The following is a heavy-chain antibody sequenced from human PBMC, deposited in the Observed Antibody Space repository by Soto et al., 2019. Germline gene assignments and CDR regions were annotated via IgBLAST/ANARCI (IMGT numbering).Heavy chain of an antibody. CDR1: GFTFSSYG. CDR3: ARYRYSGSYYDY. D-gene: IGHD1-26*01. CDR2: IWYDGSNK. V-gene: IGHV3-33*01. Sequence: GGSLRLSCAASGFTFSSYGMLWVRQAPGKGLEWVAVIWYDGSNKYYADSVKGRFTISRDNSKNTLYLQMNSLRAEDTAVYYCARYRYSGSYYDYWGQGNLVTVSS. J-gene: IGHJ4*02.